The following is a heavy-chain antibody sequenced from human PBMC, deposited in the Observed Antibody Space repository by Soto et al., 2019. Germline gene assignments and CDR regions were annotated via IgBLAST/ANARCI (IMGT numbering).Heavy chain of an antibody. CDR2: IYYSGST. V-gene: IGHV4-39*05. CDR1: GGSISSSSYY. D-gene: IGHD5-18*01. Sequence: SETPSLTCTVSGGSISSSSYYLGWIRQPPGKGLEWIGSIYYSGSTYYNPSLKSRVTISVDTSKNQFSLKLSSVTAADTAVYYCATTVDTAMVYFYYYYGMDVWGQGTTVTVSS. CDR3: ATTVDTAMVYFYYYYGMDV. J-gene: IGHJ6*02.